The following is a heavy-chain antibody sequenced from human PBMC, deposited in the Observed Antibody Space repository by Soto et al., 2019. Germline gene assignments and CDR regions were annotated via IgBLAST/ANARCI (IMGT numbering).Heavy chain of an antibody. D-gene: IGHD3-10*01. V-gene: IGHV4-30-4*08. CDR2: IYYSVST. J-gene: IGHJ4*02. Sequence: SETRSLSCTVSSGSIGSGDYYWNWIHQPPGKGLEWIGYIYYSVSTYYNPSLKSRVTISVDTYQKHFSLKLNSVTAADTAVYYCATYLYRSGSFFSWGKENMVTISS. CDR3: ATYLYRSGSFFS. CDR1: SGSIGSGDYY.